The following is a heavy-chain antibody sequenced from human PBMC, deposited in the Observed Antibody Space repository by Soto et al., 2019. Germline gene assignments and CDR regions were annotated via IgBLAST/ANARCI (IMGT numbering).Heavy chain of an antibody. Sequence: PADSMTISGKRSRYSAASYWLTWVRQKPGEEKEWMGRIDPSDSQTYYSPSFRGHVTISATKSITTVFLQWSRLRASDTAMYYCARQIEVFDTCPNNQDYFYSCGQGTTVTGSS. D-gene: IGHD2-8*01. CDR3: ARQIEVFDTCPNNQDYFYS. V-gene: IGHV5-10-1*01. J-gene: IGHJ4*01. CDR1: RYSAASYW. CDR2: IDPSDSQT.